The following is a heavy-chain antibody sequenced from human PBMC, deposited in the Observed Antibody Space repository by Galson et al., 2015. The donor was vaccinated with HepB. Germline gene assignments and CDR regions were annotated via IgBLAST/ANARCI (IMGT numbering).Heavy chain of an antibody. D-gene: IGHD1-26*01. J-gene: IGHJ4*02. V-gene: IGHV3-21*01. Sequence: SLRLSCAASGFSFSTYSMNWVRQAPGKGLEWVSSISSSSSYIYYADPVKGRFTISRDNAKNSLSLQMNSLRAEDTAVYYCARDAGAITDFDYWGQGTLVTVSS. CDR3: ARDAGAITDFDY. CDR1: GFSFSTYS. CDR2: ISSSSSYI.